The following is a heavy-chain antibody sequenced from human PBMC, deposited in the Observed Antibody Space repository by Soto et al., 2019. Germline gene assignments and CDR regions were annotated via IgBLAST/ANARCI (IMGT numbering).Heavy chain of an antibody. CDR1: GGTFSSYA. D-gene: IGHD5-12*01. Sequence: GASVKVSCKASGGTFSSYAISWVRQAPGQGLEWMGGIIPIFGTANYAQKFQGRVTITADESTSTAYMELSSLRSEDTAVYYCARDGYVEMATITLGYWGQGTLVTVSS. J-gene: IGHJ4*02. CDR2: IIPIFGTA. V-gene: IGHV1-69*13. CDR3: ARDGYVEMATITLGY.